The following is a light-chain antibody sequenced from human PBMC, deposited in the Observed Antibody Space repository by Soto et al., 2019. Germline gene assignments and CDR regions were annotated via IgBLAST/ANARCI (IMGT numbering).Light chain of an antibody. V-gene: IGKV3D-15*01. Sequence: PGERVTLSCRASQSVSSSYLTWYQQKPGQAPRLLIYGASTRATGIPARLSGSGSGPEFTLTINSLQSEDFAIYYCQRYNNWPLTFGGGTKVDIK. CDR2: GAS. CDR1: QSVSSSY. J-gene: IGKJ4*01. CDR3: QRYNNWPLT.